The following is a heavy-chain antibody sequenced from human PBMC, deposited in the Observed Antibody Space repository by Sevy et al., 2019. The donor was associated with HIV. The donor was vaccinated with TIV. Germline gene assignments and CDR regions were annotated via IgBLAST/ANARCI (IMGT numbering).Heavy chain of an antibody. V-gene: IGHV3-11*01. Sequence: GGSLRLSCAASGFTFSNFAMSWVRQAPGKGLEWVSYISSGGTIIYYADSVKGRFTISRDNAKNSLYLQMNSLRAEDTAVYYCARARYNYGSFYFDYWGQGTLVTVSS. CDR2: ISSGGTII. D-gene: IGHD5-18*01. J-gene: IGHJ4*02. CDR3: ARARYNYGSFYFDY. CDR1: GFTFSNFA.